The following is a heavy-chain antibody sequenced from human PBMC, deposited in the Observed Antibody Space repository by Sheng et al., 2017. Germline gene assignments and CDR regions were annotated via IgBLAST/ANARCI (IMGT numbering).Heavy chain of an antibody. D-gene: IGHD2-15*01. CDR3: AKDGGYSFDY. CDR1: GFTFSSYS. J-gene: IGHJ4*02. CDR2: INKDGREK. V-gene: IGHV3-7*04. Sequence: EVQLVESGGCLVKPGGSLRLSCAASGFTFSSYSMNWVRQAPGQGLEWVAAINKDGREKYYVDSVKGRFTISRDNGKNSIYLQMAGLRVEDTAVYFCAKDGGYSFDYWGQGTVVSVSS.